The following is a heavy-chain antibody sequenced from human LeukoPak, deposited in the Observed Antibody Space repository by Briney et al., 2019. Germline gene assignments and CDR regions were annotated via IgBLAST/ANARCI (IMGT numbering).Heavy chain of an antibody. Sequence: SETLSLTCAVYGGSFSGYYWSWIRQPPGKGLEWIGEINHSGSTNYNPSLKSRVTISVDTSKNQFSLKLSSVTAADTAVYYRARGSPRRVAESMDVWGQGTTVTVSS. CDR3: ARGSPRRVAESMDV. V-gene: IGHV4-34*01. D-gene: IGHD6-13*01. CDR1: GGSFSGYY. CDR2: INHSGST. J-gene: IGHJ6*02.